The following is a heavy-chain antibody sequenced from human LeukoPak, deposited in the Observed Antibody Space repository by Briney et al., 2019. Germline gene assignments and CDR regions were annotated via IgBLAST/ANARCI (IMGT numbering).Heavy chain of an antibody. CDR1: GGSISSSSYY. V-gene: IGHV4-39*01. D-gene: IGHD2-2*01. CDR3: AGYCSSTSCYLGWFDS. J-gene: IGHJ5*01. CDR2: IYYSGST. Sequence: SETLSLTCTVSGGSISSSSYYWGWIRQPPGKGLEWIGSIYYSGSTYYNPSLKSRVTISVDTSKNQFSLKLSSVTAADTAVYYCAGYCSSTSCYLGWFDSWGQGTLVTVSS.